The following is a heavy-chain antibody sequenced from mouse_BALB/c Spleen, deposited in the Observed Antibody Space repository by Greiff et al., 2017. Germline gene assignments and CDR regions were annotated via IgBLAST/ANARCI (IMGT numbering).Heavy chain of an antibody. CDR2: ISSGGST. D-gene: IGHD1-1*01. Sequence: EVQGVESGGGLVKPGGSLKLSCAASGFTFSSYAMSWVRQTPEKRLEWVASISSGGSTYYPDSVKGRFTISRDNARNILYLQMSSLRSEDTAMYYCARVAGSSYNWYFDVWGAGTTVTVSS. V-gene: IGHV5-6-5*01. J-gene: IGHJ1*01. CDR3: ARVAGSSYNWYFDV. CDR1: GFTFSSYA.